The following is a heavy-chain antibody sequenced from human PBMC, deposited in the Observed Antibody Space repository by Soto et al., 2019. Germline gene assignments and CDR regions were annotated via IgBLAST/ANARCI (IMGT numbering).Heavy chain of an antibody. CDR3: ATSSPYMVVGTAAGNQYYYVMDV. CDR2: IIPVFGTT. D-gene: IGHD2-2*01. V-gene: IGHV1-69*01. CDR1: GGTFSSYA. Sequence: QVQLVQSGAEVKKPGSSVKVSCKASGGTFSSYAISWLRQAPGHGRAWMGGIIPVFGTTNYDQKFQGRVTITADGSTSTAHMELSSLRSADTAVYYCATSSPYMVVGTAAGNQYYYVMDVWGQGTTVTVSS. J-gene: IGHJ6*02.